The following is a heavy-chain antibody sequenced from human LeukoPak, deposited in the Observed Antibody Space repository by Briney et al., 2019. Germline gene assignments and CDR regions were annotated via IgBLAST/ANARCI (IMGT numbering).Heavy chain of an antibody. V-gene: IGHV3-23*01. CDR3: AKTVSGSHSYQGGDY. CDR2: ISGDGANT. J-gene: IGHJ4*02. Sequence: GGSLRLSCAASGFTFSSYSIHWVRQAPGKGLEWVSAISGDGANTYCADSVKGRFTMSRDNSKNTLYLQMNSLRAEDTAVYFCAKTVSGSHSYQGGDYWGQGTLVFVSS. CDR1: GFTFSSYS. D-gene: IGHD3-16*02.